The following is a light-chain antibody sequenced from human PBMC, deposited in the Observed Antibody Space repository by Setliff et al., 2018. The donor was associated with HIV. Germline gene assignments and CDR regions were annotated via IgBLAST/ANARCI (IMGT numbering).Light chain of an antibody. CDR2: RNN. Sequence: SVLTQPPSASGTPGQRVTISCYGRSSNIGNNDVFWYQQLPGTAPKLLIYRNNQRPSGVPDRFSGSKSGTSASLAISGLRSEDEADYYCAAWDDSLGGVVFGGGTKVTVL. CDR1: SSNIGNND. CDR3: AAWDDSLGGVV. J-gene: IGLJ2*01. V-gene: IGLV1-47*01.